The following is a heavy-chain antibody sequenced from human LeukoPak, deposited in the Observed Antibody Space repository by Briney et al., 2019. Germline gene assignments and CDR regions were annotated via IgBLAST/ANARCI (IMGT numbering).Heavy chain of an antibody. CDR2: ISWNSGSI. CDR1: GFTFDDYA. Sequence: PGGSLRLSCAASGFTFDDYAMHWVRQAPGKGLEWVSGISWNSGSIGYADSVKGRFTISRDNSKNTLYLQMNSLRAEDTAVYYCANKYPMVRGVPGAFDIWGQGTMVTVSS. CDR3: ANKYPMVRGVPGAFDI. V-gene: IGHV3-9*01. D-gene: IGHD3-10*01. J-gene: IGHJ3*02.